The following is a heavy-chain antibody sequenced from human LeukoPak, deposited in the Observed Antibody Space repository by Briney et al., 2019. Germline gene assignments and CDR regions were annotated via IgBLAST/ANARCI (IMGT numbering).Heavy chain of an antibody. V-gene: IGHV3-15*01. Sequence: GGPLRLSCAASGFTFSNAWMSWVRQAPGKGVEWVGRIKSKTDGGTTDYAAPVKGRFTISKEDSKNTVYLQMNSLKTEDTAVYYCAKWSGDSSIPSGAGGLDYWGQGALVTVSS. CDR2: IKSKTDGGTT. CDR3: AKWSGDSSIPSGAGGLDY. D-gene: IGHD1-26*01. CDR1: GFTFSNAW. J-gene: IGHJ4*02.